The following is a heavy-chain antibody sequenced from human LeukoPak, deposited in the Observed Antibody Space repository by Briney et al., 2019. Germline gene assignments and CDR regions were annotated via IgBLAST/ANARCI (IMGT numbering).Heavy chain of an antibody. J-gene: IGHJ4*02. Sequence: ASVKVSCKASGYTFTSYDTNWVRQASGQALEWMGWMSPKSANTGYAQKFQGRVTITRDTSISTAYMELSSLTSEDTAVYYCARTPPGGLIDYWGQGTLVTVSS. CDR1: GYTFTSYD. V-gene: IGHV1-8*03. CDR2: MSPKSANT. CDR3: ARTPPGGLIDY. D-gene: IGHD3-10*01.